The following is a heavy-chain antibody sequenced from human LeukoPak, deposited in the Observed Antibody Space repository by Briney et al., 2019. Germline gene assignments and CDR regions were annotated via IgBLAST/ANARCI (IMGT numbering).Heavy chain of an antibody. CDR1: GYTLTELS. J-gene: IGHJ5*02. V-gene: IGHV1-24*01. CDR3: ATRFHYYDSSGYSNGGNWFDP. CDR2: FDPEDGET. Sequence: GASVKVSCKVSGYTLTELSMHWVRQAPGKGLEWMGGFDPEDGETIYAQKFQGRVTMTEDTSTDTAHMELSSLRSEDTAVYYCATRFHYYDSSGYSNGGNWFDPWGQGTLVTVSS. D-gene: IGHD3-22*01.